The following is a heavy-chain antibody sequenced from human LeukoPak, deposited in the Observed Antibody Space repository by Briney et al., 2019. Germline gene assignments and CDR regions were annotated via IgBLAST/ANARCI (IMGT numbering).Heavy chain of an antibody. CDR3: ARGAYGSGSYGDNWFDP. CDR1: GLTVSSNY. CDR2: IYSGGST. D-gene: IGHD3-10*01. J-gene: IGHJ5*02. V-gene: IGHV3-66*01. Sequence: PGGSLRLSCAASGLTVSSNYMNWVRQAPGKGLEWVSVIYSGGSTYYADSVKGRFTTSRDNSKNTLYLQMNSLRAEDTAVYYCARGAYGSGSYGDNWFDPWGQGTLVTVSS.